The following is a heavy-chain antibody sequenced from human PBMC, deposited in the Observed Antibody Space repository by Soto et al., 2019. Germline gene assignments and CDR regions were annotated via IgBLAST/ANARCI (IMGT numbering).Heavy chain of an antibody. CDR1: GYTLTELS. J-gene: IGHJ3*02. D-gene: IGHD3-22*01. CDR3: ATTGPRDYYDSSGRDAFDI. V-gene: IGHV1-24*01. Sequence: ASVKVSCKVSGYTLTELSMHWVRQAPGKGLEWMGGFDPEDGETIYAQKFQGRVTMTEDTSTDTAYMELSSLRYEDTAVYYGATTGPRDYYDSSGRDAFDIWGQGTMVTVSS. CDR2: FDPEDGET.